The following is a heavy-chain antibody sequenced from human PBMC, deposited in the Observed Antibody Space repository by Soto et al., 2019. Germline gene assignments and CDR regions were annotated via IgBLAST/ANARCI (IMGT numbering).Heavy chain of an antibody. J-gene: IGHJ4*02. Sequence: GPTLVNATRTLTLTCTFSGFSLITSGVGVGCIRQPPGKALEWLSLIYWNDDKRYSPSLKSRLTITKDTSKNQVVLTMTNMDPVDTATYYCAHSLSTSWNPTYFDYWGQGTLVTVSS. D-gene: IGHD6-13*01. CDR2: IYWNDDK. CDR1: GFSLITSGVG. V-gene: IGHV2-5*01. CDR3: AHSLSTSWNPTYFDY.